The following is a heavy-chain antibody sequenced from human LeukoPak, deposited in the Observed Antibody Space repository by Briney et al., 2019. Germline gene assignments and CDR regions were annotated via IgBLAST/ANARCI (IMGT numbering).Heavy chain of an antibody. V-gene: IGHV3-33*03. CDR1: GFTFSSYG. CDR2: ISYDGSNK. J-gene: IGHJ4*02. D-gene: IGHD3-3*01. CDR3: ASGGDYEVFGVVIETAYYFDY. Sequence: GGSLRLSCAASGFTFSSYGMHWVRQAPGKGLEWVAVISYDGSNKYYADSVKGRFTISRDNAKNSLYLQMNSLRAEDTAVYYCASGGDYEVFGVVIETAYYFDYWGQGTLVTVSS.